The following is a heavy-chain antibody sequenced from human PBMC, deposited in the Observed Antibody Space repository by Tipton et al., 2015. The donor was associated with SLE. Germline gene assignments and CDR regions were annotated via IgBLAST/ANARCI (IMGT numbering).Heavy chain of an antibody. CDR3: ARVADYGDIHYFDY. J-gene: IGHJ4*02. CDR2: IYTSGST. CDR1: GGSISSSSYY. D-gene: IGHD4-17*01. V-gene: IGHV4-61*09. Sequence: TLSLTCTVSGGSISSSSYYWGWIRQPAGKGLEWIGYIYTSGSTNYNPSLKSRVTISVDTSKNQFSLKLSSVTAADTAVYYCARVADYGDIHYFDYWGQGTLVTVSS.